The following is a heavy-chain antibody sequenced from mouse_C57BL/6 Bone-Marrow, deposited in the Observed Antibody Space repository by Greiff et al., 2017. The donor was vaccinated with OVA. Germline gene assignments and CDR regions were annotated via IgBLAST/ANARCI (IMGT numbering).Heavy chain of an antibody. J-gene: IGHJ1*03. CDR1: GYTFTDYN. Sequence: EVKLVESGPELVKPGASVTIPCKASGYTFTDYNMDWVKQSHGKSLEWIGDINPNNGGTIYNQKFKGKATLTVDKSSSTAYMELRSLTSEDTAVYYCARGAFITTVVADYWYFDVWGTGTTVTVSS. CDR2: INPNNGGT. CDR3: ARGAFITTVVADYWYFDV. V-gene: IGHV1-18*01. D-gene: IGHD1-1*01.